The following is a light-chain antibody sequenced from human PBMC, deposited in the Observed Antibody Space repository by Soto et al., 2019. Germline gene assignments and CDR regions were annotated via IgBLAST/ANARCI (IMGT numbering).Light chain of an antibody. J-gene: IGLJ1*01. CDR1: SSEVGSYNL. V-gene: IGLV2-14*02. CDR3: SSYASSTTPYV. CDR2: EGS. Sequence: QSVLTQPASVSGSPGQSITISCTGTSSEVGSYNLVSWYQQHPGKAPKLMIYEGSKRPSGVSNRFSGSKSGNTASLTISGLQAEDEADYYCSSYASSTTPYVLGTGTKVTVL.